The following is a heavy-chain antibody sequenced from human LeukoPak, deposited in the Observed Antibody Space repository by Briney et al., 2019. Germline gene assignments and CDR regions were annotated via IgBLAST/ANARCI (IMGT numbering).Heavy chain of an antibody. J-gene: IGHJ3*01. CDR3: AKRCVRGWSTDAFDF. D-gene: IGHD6-19*01. CDR1: GSTFSSYA. Sequence: GGSLRLSCAASGSTFSSYAMSWVRQAPGKGLEWVSTIRGSDGITYYADSVKGRFTISRDNSKNTLYLQMNSLRAEDTAVYYCAKRCVRGWSTDAFDFWGQGTMVTVSS. CDR2: IRGSDGIT. V-gene: IGHV3-23*01.